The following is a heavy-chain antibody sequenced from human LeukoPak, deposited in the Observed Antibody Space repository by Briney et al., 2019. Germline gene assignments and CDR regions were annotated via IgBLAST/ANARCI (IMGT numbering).Heavy chain of an antibody. Sequence: GGSLRLSCAASGFTVSSNYMSWVRQAPGKGPEWVSVIYSGGSTYYADSVKGRFTISRDNSKNTLYLQMNSLRAEDTAVYYCARGWAYDSSGSSYFQHWGQGTLVTVSS. J-gene: IGHJ1*01. CDR3: ARGWAYDSSGSSYFQH. D-gene: IGHD3-22*01. CDR1: GFTVSSNY. V-gene: IGHV3-66*01. CDR2: IYSGGST.